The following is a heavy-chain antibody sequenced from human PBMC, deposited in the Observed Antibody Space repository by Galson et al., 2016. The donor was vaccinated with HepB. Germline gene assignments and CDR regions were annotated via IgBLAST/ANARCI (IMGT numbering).Heavy chain of an antibody. V-gene: IGHV3-7*01. CDR3: AKDRGVVIAHTHGMDV. CDR1: GFTFSRYW. CDR2: INEDGSQR. D-gene: IGHD2-21*01. J-gene: IGHJ6*02. Sequence: SLRLSCAASGFTFSRYWMSWVRQAPGKGLEWVANINEDGSQRPYADSVRGRFTISRDNAKNLLYLQMNSLRAEDMAVYYCAKDRGVVIAHTHGMDVWGQGTTVTVSS.